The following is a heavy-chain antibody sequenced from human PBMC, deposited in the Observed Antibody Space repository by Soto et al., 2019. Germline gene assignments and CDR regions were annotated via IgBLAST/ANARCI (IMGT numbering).Heavy chain of an antibody. CDR1: GFTFSDSA. V-gene: IGHV3-30*03. CDR3: ARDCTNGVCYPSYHYGMDV. CDR2: ISYDGYMK. D-gene: IGHD2-8*01. Sequence: GGSLRLSCVASGFTFSDSAMHWVRQAPGKGLEWVAVISYDGYMKDYGESVRGRFTISRDNSKNTLYLQVNSLRSEDTAVYYCARDCTNGVCYPSYHYGMDVWGQGTTVTVSS. J-gene: IGHJ6*02.